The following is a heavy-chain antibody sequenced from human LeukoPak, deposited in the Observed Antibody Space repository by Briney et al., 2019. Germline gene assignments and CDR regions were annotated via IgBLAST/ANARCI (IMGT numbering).Heavy chain of an antibody. CDR2: ITTSSTYI. D-gene: IGHD6-6*01. CDR3: ARESPSLFHFDY. Sequence: GRSLRLSCAASGFSFSDYNMNWVRQAPGKALEWVSSITTSSTYIYYGDSVKGRFTISRDNSKNTLYLQMNSLRAEDTAVYYCARESPSLFHFDYWGQGTLVTVSS. CDR1: GFSFSDYN. J-gene: IGHJ4*02. V-gene: IGHV3-21*01.